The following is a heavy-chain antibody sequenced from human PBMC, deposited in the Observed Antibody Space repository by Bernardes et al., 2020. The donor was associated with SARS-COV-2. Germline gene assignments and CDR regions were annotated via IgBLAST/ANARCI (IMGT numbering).Heavy chain of an antibody. CDR1: GDFINSGGRY. Sequence: SETLSLTCTVSGDFINSGGRYWTWIRQHPTTGLEWLGYIYYSGNTYYNPSLEGRLSISVDASNNQFSLKLSSVTAADTAVYYCAGALGRSSFSSFDPWGQGTLVTVSS. CDR2: IYYSGNT. D-gene: IGHD6-6*01. V-gene: IGHV4-31*03. CDR3: AGALGRSSFSSFDP. J-gene: IGHJ5*02.